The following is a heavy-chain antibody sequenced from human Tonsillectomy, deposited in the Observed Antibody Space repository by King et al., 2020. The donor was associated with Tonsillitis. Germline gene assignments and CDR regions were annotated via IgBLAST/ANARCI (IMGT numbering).Heavy chain of an antibody. J-gene: IGHJ4*02. CDR2: LSYDGGDK. V-gene: IGHV3-30*18. CDR1: GFLFKSFG. Sequence: QLVQSGGGVVQPGGSLRLSCEASGFLFKSFGMHWVRQAPGKGLEWVATLSYDGGDKYYAESVKGRFTISRDNSEHTLYLQMNSLRREDTAIYYCAKEGAGPFDSWGRGTLVTVSA. D-gene: IGHD1-14*01. CDR3: AKEGAGPFDS.